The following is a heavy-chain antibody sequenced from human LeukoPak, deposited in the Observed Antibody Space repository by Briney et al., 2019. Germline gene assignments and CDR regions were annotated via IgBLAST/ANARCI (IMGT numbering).Heavy chain of an antibody. CDR3: ARARSIVTSYYYYGMDV. V-gene: IGHV3-53*04. CDR1: GFTVSSNY. Sequence: GGSLRLSCAASGFTVSSNYMSWVRQAPGKGLEWVSVIYSGGSTYYADSVKGRFTISRHNSKNTLYLQMNSLRAEDTAVYYCARARSIVTSYYYYGMDVWGQGTTVIVSS. D-gene: IGHD3-16*02. J-gene: IGHJ6*02. CDR2: IYSGGST.